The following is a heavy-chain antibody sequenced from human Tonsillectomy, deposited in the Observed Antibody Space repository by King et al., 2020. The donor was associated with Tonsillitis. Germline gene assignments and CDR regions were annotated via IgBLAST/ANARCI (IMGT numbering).Heavy chain of an antibody. Sequence: QLQESGPGLVKPSETLSLTCTVSGGSISSYYWSWIRQPAGKGLEWIGRFYTSGNTNYNPSLKSRVNMTVDTSKNQFSLRLSSVTAADTAVYYCARIYSAYDSYFYYSMDVWGKGTTVTVSS. CDR2: FYTSGNT. J-gene: IGHJ6*03. CDR1: GGSISSYY. V-gene: IGHV4-4*07. D-gene: IGHD5-12*01. CDR3: ARIYSAYDSYFYYSMDV.